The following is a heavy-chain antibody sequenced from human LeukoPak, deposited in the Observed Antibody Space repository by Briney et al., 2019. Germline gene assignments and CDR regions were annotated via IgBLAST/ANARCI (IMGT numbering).Heavy chain of an antibody. CDR3: ARDPNIAAAGNNWFDP. D-gene: IGHD6-13*01. J-gene: IGHJ5*02. CDR2: IIPIFGTA. V-gene: IGHV1-69*05. CDR1: GGTFSSYA. Sequence: SVKVSCKGSGGTFSSYAISWVRQAPGQGLEWMGGIIPIFGTANYAQKFQGRVTITTDESTSTAYMELSSLRSEDTAVYYCARDPNIAAAGNNWFDPWGQGTLVTVSS.